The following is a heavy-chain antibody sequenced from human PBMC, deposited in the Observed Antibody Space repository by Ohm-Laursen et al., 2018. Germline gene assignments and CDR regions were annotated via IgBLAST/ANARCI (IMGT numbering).Heavy chain of an antibody. CDR2: ITSSSSYI. Sequence: SLRLSCSASGFTFTTYNMNWVRQAPGKGLEWVSSITSSSSYIYYADSLEGRSTISRDNAKNSLYLQMNSLRTEDTAVYYCARDSGDYSSAKDYWGQGTLVTVSS. D-gene: IGHD4-17*01. V-gene: IGHV3-21*01. CDR3: ARDSGDYSSAKDY. J-gene: IGHJ4*02. CDR1: GFTFTTYN.